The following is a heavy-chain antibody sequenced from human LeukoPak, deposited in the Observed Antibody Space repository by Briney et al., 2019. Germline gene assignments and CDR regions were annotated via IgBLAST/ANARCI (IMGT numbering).Heavy chain of an antibody. V-gene: IGHV3-7*02. J-gene: IGHJ4*02. Sequence: GGSLRLSCAASGFTFSTYWMSWVRQAPGRGLEWVANIRQDGSEKYYVGSVKGRFTISRDNAKNSLYLQMNILRAEDTAVYYCARVLGGSGGNSLYYWGQGTLVTVSS. CDR2: IRQDGSEK. D-gene: IGHD4-23*01. CDR3: ARVLGGSGGNSLYY. CDR1: GFTFSTYW.